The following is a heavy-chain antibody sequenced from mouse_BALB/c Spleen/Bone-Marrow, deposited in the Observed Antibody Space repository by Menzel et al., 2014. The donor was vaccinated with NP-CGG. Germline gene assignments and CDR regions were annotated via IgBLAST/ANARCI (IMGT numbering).Heavy chain of an antibody. CDR1: GFNIKDTY. CDR3: TRRGFDF. CDR2: IGPENGNI. J-gene: IGHJ2*01. V-gene: IGHV14-3*02. Sequence: EVKVVDSGAELVKPGASVKLSCTASGFNIKDTYIHWVKRRPEQGLEWIGRIGPENGNIKYDPKFQVKATITADTSSNTAYLQLSSLTSEDTAVYYCTRRGFDFWGQGTTLTVSS.